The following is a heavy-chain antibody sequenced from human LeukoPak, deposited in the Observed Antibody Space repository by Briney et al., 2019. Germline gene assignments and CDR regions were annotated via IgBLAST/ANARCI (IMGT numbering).Heavy chain of an antibody. CDR2: ISGSGGST. V-gene: IGHV3-23*01. CDR1: GFTFSSYA. D-gene: IGHD2-2*01. CDR3: AKAGNIVVVPAAPGHGVGYNWFDP. Sequence: SGGSLRLSCAASGFTFSSYAMSWVRQAPGKGLEWVSAISGSGGSTYYADSVKGRFTISRDNSRNTLYLQMNSLRAEDTAVYYCAKAGNIVVVPAAPGHGVGYNWFDPWGQGTLVTVSS. J-gene: IGHJ5*02.